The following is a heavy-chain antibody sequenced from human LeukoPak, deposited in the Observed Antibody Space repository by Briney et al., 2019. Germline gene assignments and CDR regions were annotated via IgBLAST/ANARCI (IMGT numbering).Heavy chain of an antibody. CDR2: ISSSSSFI. V-gene: IGHV3-21*01. CDR3: ARDSEMATEYYYYYGMDV. Sequence: GGSLRLSCAASGFTFSSNSMNWVRQAPGKGLEWVSSISSSSSFIYYADSVKGRFTISRNNAKNSLYLQMNSLRAEDTAVYYCARDSEMATEYYYYYGMDVWGQGTTVTVSS. D-gene: IGHD5-24*01. CDR1: GFTFSSNS. J-gene: IGHJ6*02.